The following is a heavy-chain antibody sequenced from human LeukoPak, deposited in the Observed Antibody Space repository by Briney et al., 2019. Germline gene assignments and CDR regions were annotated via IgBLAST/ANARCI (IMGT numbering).Heavy chain of an antibody. V-gene: IGHV3-23*01. D-gene: IGHD6-13*01. CDR1: GFSFSSYA. CDR2: ISGSGGST. Sequence: PGGSLRLSCAASGFSFSSYAMTWVRQAPGKGLEWVSCISGSGGSTYYADSVEGRFTISRDNSKNTLYLQMNSLRAEDTALYYCAKDSRGSNPRVFDYWGQGTLVTVSS. J-gene: IGHJ4*02. CDR3: AKDSRGSNPRVFDY.